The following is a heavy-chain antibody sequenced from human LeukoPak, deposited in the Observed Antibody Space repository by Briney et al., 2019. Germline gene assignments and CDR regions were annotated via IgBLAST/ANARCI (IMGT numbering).Heavy chain of an antibody. V-gene: IGHV3-15*01. CDR3: AKSPSYYDILTGYFDY. CDR1: GFTFSNTW. Sequence: GGSLRLSCAASGFTFSNTWMSWVRQAPGKGLEWVGRIKSKTDGGTTDYAAPVKGRFTISRDDSKNTLYLQMNSLKTEDTAAYYCAKSPSYYDILTGYFDYWGQGTLVTVSS. D-gene: IGHD3-9*01. CDR2: IKSKTDGGTT. J-gene: IGHJ4*02.